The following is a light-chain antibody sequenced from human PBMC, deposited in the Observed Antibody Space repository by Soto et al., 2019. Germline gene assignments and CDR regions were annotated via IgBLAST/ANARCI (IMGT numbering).Light chain of an antibody. Sequence: ETVMTQSPATLSVSVGDRATLSCRASQSVNTNLAWYQQKPGQAPRLLIYGASIRATGVTARFSGSGSGTDFTLTISSLQPEDFAVYFCQQYKNWPPVTFGGGTKVEIK. CDR2: GAS. J-gene: IGKJ4*01. CDR1: QSVNTN. CDR3: QQYKNWPPVT. V-gene: IGKV3-15*01.